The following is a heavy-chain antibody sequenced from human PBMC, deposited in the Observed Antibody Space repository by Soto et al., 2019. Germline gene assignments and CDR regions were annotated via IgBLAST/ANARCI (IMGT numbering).Heavy chain of an antibody. J-gene: IGHJ4*02. Sequence: EVQLLESGGGLVQPGESLRLACVGSGFSFKNHAVSWVRQAPGKGLEWVSGIGGAGTYTLYADSVKGRFTISTDKSKHMVYLQINGLRVEDTATYYCARDPGTAIVGAFDYWGQGTLV. CDR2: IGGAGTYT. V-gene: IGHV3-23*01. CDR1: GFSFKNHA. CDR3: ARDPGTAIVGAFDY. D-gene: IGHD1-26*01.